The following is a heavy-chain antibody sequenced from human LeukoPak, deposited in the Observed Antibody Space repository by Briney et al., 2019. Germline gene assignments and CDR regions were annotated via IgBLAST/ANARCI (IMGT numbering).Heavy chain of an antibody. CDR2: ISSSGSTI. Sequence: GGSLRLSCAASGFTFSDYYMSWIRQAPGKGLEWVSYISSSGSTIYYADSVKGRFTISRDNAKNSLYLQMNSLRAEDTAVHYCASPDVHCSSTSCYTGYYYYMDVWGKGTTVTVSS. D-gene: IGHD2-2*02. J-gene: IGHJ6*03. V-gene: IGHV3-11*04. CDR3: ASPDVHCSSTSCYTGYYYYMDV. CDR1: GFTFSDYY.